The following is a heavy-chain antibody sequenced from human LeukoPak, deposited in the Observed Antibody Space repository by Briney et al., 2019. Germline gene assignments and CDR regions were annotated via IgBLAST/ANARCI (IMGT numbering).Heavy chain of an antibody. CDR1: GFTFSSYG. V-gene: IGHV3-30*18. J-gene: IGHJ4*02. Sequence: GGSLRLSCAASGFTFSSYGMHWVRQAPGKGLEWVAAISYDGGNKYYADSAKGRFTISRDNSKNTLFLQMNSLRPEDTAVYYCAKDVTTVTTLHSWGQGTLVTVSS. D-gene: IGHD4-17*01. CDR3: AKDVTTVTTLHS. CDR2: ISYDGGNK.